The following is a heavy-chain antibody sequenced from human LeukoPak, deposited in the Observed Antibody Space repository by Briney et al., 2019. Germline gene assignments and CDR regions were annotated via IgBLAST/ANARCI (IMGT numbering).Heavy chain of an antibody. V-gene: IGHV3-53*01. CDR3: ARADNYYDSGNY. Sequence: GGSLRLSCAASGFTVSSNYMSWVRQAPGKGLEWVSVIYSGGSTYYADSVKGRFTISRGNSKNTLYLQMNSLRAEDTAVYYCARADNYYDSGNYWGQGTLVTVSS. CDR2: IYSGGST. D-gene: IGHD3-22*01. J-gene: IGHJ4*02. CDR1: GFTVSSNY.